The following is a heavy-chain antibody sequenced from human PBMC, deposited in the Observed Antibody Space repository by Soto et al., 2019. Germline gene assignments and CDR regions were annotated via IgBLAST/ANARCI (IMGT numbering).Heavy chain of an antibody. D-gene: IGHD1-26*01. CDR1: GGSISSYY. CDR3: ARDPTSGSYFDY. Sequence: PSETLSLTCTVSGGSISSYYWSWIRQPPGKGLEWIGYIYYSGSTNYNPSLKSRVTISVYTSKNQFSLKLSSVTAADTAVYYCARDPTSGSYFDYWGQGTLVTVSS. J-gene: IGHJ4*02. CDR2: IYYSGST. V-gene: IGHV4-59*01.